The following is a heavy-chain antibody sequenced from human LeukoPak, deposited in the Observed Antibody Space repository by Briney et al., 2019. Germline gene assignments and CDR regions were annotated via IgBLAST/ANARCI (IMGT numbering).Heavy chain of an antibody. V-gene: IGHV4-38-2*02. CDR1: GYSISSGYY. CDR2: IYHSGST. CDR3: ARDPPDYGGIPDWYFDL. D-gene: IGHD4-23*01. Sequence: SETLSLTCTVSGYSISSGYYWGWIRQPPGKGLEWIGSIYHSGSTYYNPSLKSRVTISVDTSKNQFSLKLSSVTAADTAVYYCARDPPDYGGIPDWYFDLWGRGTLVTVSS. J-gene: IGHJ2*01.